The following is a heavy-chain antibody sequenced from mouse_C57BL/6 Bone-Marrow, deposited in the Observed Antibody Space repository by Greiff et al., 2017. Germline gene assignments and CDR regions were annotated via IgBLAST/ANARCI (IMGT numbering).Heavy chain of an antibody. CDR2: IDPEDGAT. CDR1: GFNIKDYY. Sequence: VQLKESGAELVKPGASVKLSCTASGFNIKDYYMHWVKQRTEQGLEWIGRIDPEDGATKYAPKFQGKATITADTSSNTAYLQLSSLTSEDTAVYYCARSLLSNWYFDVWGTGTTVTVSS. J-gene: IGHJ1*03. V-gene: IGHV14-2*01. D-gene: IGHD6-2*01. CDR3: ARSLLSNWYFDV.